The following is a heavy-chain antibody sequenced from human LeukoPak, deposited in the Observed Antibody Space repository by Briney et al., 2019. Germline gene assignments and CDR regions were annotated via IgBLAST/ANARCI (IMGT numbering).Heavy chain of an antibody. CDR1: GGSITGYY. Sequence: SETLSLTCTVSGGSITGYYWSWIRQPPGKGLEWIGYIYYSGSTNYNPSLKSRVTISVDTSKNQFSLKLSSVTAADTAVYYCVRRASRYGSSYYDYWGQGTLVTVSS. V-gene: IGHV4-59*08. J-gene: IGHJ4*02. CDR3: VRRASRYGSSYYDY. CDR2: IYYSGST. D-gene: IGHD6-13*01.